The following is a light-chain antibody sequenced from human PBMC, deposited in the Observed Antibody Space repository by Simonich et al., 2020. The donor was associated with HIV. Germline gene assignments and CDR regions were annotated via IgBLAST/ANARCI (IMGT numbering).Light chain of an antibody. Sequence: QSALTQPASVSGSPGQSITISCTGTSSDVGRYNLVSWSQQHPGKAPKLMIYEVSKRPSGVPDRFSGSKSGNTASLTVSGLQAEDEADYYCCSYAGSYTWVFGGGTKLTVL. V-gene: IGLV2-23*02. CDR1: SSDVGRYNL. J-gene: IGLJ3*02. CDR3: CSYAGSYTWV. CDR2: EVS.